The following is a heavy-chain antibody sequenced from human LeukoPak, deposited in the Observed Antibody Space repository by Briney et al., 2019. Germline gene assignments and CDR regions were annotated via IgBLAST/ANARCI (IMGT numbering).Heavy chain of an antibody. D-gene: IGHD6-19*01. V-gene: IGHV3-11*04. J-gene: IGHJ4*02. Sequence: GGSLRLSCAASGLTSRDEYMSWIRQAPGKGLEWVSYISNTGSFISYADSVKGRFTISRDNAKNSLYLQMNSLRAEDTAVYYCARGGDSSGWYWPGYWGQGTLVTVSS. CDR3: ARGGDSSGWYWPGY. CDR1: GLTSRDEY. CDR2: ISNTGSFI.